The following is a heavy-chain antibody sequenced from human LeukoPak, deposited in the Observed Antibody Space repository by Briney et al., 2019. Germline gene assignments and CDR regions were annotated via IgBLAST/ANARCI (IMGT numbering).Heavy chain of an antibody. CDR1: GFTFSTYT. V-gene: IGHV3-74*01. CDR3: ATKQWLAPPPDS. CDR2: INTDGTVT. Sequence: GGSLRLSCEASGFTFSTYTINWVRQAPGKGLESVSRINTDGTVTTYADSVKGRFTVSRDNADNTMFLQMNSVRDEDTAVYYCATKQWLAPPPDSWGQGTPVTVSS. D-gene: IGHD6-19*01. J-gene: IGHJ4*02.